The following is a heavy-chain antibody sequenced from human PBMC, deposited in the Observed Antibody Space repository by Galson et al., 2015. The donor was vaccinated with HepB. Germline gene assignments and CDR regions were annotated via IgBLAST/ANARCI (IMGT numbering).Heavy chain of an antibody. CDR2: IKQDGSER. V-gene: IGHV3-7*01. Sequence: SLRLSCAASGFSFSAYWMNWVRQAPGKGLEWVANIKQDGSERNYVDSVKGRFTISRDNAKSSLYLQMNSLSAEDTAVYYCARRGSYWSFDFWGQGALVTVSS. CDR3: ARRGSYWSFDF. D-gene: IGHD1-26*01. CDR1: GFSFSAYW. J-gene: IGHJ4*02.